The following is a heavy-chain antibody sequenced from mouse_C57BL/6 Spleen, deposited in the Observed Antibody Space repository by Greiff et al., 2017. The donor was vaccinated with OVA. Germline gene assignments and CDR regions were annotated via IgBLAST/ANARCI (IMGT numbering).Heavy chain of an antibody. CDR2: INPNNGGT. Sequence: EVQLQQSGPELVKPGASVKISCKASGYTFTDYYMNWVKQSHGKSLEWIGDINPNNGGTSYNQKFKGKATLTVDKSSSTAYMELRSLTSEDSAVYYCARDYSSYWYFDVWGTGTTVTVSS. J-gene: IGHJ1*03. V-gene: IGHV1-26*01. D-gene: IGHD2-5*01. CDR1: GYTFTDYY. CDR3: ARDYSSYWYFDV.